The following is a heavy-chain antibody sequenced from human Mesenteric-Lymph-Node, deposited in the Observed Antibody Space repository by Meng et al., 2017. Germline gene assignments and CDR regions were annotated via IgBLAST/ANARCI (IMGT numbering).Heavy chain of an antibody. CDR3: ATAAAGLLGWFDP. Sequence: ASVKVSCKASGYTFTGYYMHWVRQAPGQGLEWMGRINPNSGGTNYAQKFQGRVTMTRDTSISTAYMELSRLRSDDTAVYYCATAAAGLLGWFDPWGQGTLVTVSS. J-gene: IGHJ5*02. V-gene: IGHV1-2*06. D-gene: IGHD6-13*01. CDR1: GYTFTGYY. CDR2: INPNSGGT.